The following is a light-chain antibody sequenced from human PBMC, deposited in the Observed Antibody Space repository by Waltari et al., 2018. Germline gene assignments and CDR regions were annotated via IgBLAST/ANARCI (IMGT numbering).Light chain of an antibody. J-gene: IGLJ3*02. V-gene: IGLV2-14*03. CDR2: DFI. CDR3: SSYTVTNTLV. Sequence: QSALTQPASVSGSPGQSITISCTGTGTDVGRYDFFSLFPQHPGKAPNLLIYDFINRTPGVSIRFSGSKSGNTASLPIAGLQAEDEADYYCSSYTVTNTLVFGGGTKVAVL. CDR1: GTDVGRYDF.